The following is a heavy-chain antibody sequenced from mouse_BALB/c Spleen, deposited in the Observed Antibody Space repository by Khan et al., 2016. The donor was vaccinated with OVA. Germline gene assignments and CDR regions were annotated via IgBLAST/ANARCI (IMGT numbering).Heavy chain of an antibody. CDR2: ISSRGSYT. J-gene: IGHJ4*01. CDR3: ARQPYLTDYAMDY. V-gene: IGHV5-9*02. D-gene: IGHD4-1*01. CDR1: GFAFSSYD. Sequence: DVKLVESGGGLVKPGGSLKLSCAASGFAFSSYDMSWVRQTPEKRLEWVATISSRGSYTYYPDSVKARFTISRDNARNTLYLQMSSLRSEYTAVYYCARQPYLTDYAMDYGGQGTSVTVSS.